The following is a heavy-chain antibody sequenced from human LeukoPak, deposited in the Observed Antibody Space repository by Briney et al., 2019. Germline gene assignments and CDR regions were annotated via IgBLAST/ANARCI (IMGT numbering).Heavy chain of an antibody. Sequence: PGGSLRLSCAASGFTFSNHAMSWVRQAPGRGLEWVSSISSSSSYIYYADSVKGRFTISRDNAKNSLYLQMNSLRAEDTAVYYCAKVPRQHDNWFDPWGQGTLVTVSS. CDR1: GFTFSNHA. J-gene: IGHJ5*02. CDR2: ISSSSSYI. D-gene: IGHD6-13*01. V-gene: IGHV3-21*01. CDR3: AKVPRQHDNWFDP.